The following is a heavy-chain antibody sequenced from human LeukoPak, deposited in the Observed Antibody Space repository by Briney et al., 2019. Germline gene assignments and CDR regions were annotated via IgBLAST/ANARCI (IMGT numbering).Heavy chain of an antibody. CDR3: ARETTLGPTSRMDV. V-gene: IGHV4-61*02. J-gene: IGHJ6*04. Sequence: PSQTLSLTCSVSGGSVSSGRYYWTWIRQPAGKGLEWIGRFYTTGTTNYSPSLESRVTISIDTSKNQFSLKMSSVTAEDTAVYYCARETTLGPTSRMDVWGKGTTVTVSS. D-gene: IGHD1-26*01. CDR2: FYTTGTT. CDR1: GGSVSSGRYY.